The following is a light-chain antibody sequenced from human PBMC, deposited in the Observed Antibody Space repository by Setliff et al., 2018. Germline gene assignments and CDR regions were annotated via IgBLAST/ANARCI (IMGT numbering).Light chain of an antibody. CDR1: SSDVGAYNY. CDR2: DVS. J-gene: IGLJ1*01. Sequence: QSVLTQPASVSGSPGQSITISCTGTSSDVGAYNYISWYQQYPGKAPKLMIYDVSKWPSGVSNRFSGSKSGNTASLTISGLQAEDEADYYCSSYTNISHYYVFGTGTKGTV. V-gene: IGLV2-14*01. CDR3: SSYTNISHYYV.